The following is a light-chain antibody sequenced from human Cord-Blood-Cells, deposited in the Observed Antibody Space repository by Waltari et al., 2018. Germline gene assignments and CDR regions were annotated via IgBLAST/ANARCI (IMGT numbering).Light chain of an antibody. V-gene: IGLV8-61*01. Sequence: QTVVTQEPAFAVSPGGTVTLTCGLSCGSVSNRYYPSWYQQTPGQAPRTLIYSTNTRSSGVPDRFSGSILGNKAALTITGAQADDESDYYCVLYMGSGIWVFGGGTKLTVL. J-gene: IGLJ3*02. CDR3: VLYMGSGIWV. CDR1: CGSVSNRYY. CDR2: STN.